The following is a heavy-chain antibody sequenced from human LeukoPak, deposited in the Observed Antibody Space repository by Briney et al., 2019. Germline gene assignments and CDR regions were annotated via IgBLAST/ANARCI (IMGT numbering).Heavy chain of an antibody. D-gene: IGHD6-13*01. J-gene: IGHJ4*02. CDR3: ARVAPGIAAAGLDY. CDR1: GGSISSYY. V-gene: IGHV4-59*08. CDR2: IYYSGST. Sequence: SETLSLTCTVSGGSISSYYWSWIRQPPGKGLEWIGYIYYSGSTNHNPSLKSRVTISVDTSKNQFSLKLSSVTAADTAVYYCARVAPGIAAAGLDYWGQGTLVTVSS.